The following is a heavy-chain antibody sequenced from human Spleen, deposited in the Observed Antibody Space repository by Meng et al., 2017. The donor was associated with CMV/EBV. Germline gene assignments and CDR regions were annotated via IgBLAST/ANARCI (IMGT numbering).Heavy chain of an antibody. J-gene: IGHJ4*02. V-gene: IGHV4-4*07. CDR3: ARGKGYSSGHWDY. CDR1: GGSLSSYS. CDR2: FYTSGST. Sequence: QLQEPGPGLVKHSETLSLTCTVSGGSLSSYSWSWSRQPAGKGLEWIGRFYTSGSTNYNPSLKSRVTMSVDTSKNQFSLKLSSVTAADTAVYYCARGKGYSSGHWDYWGQGTLVTVSS. D-gene: IGHD6-19*01.